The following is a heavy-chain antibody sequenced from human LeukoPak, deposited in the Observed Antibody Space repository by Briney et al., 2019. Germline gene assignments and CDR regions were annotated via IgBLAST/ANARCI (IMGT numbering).Heavy chain of an antibody. Sequence: GGSLRLSCAASGFTFSSYGMHWVRQAPGKGLEWVAVIWYDGSNKFYADSVKGRFTISRDNAKNSLYLQMNSLRPEDTAMYYCVRDFSNYVAFFDSWGQGVLVTVSS. CDR3: VRDFSNYVAFFDS. J-gene: IGHJ4*02. CDR1: GFTFSSYG. V-gene: IGHV3-33*01. CDR2: IWYDGSNK. D-gene: IGHD4-11*01.